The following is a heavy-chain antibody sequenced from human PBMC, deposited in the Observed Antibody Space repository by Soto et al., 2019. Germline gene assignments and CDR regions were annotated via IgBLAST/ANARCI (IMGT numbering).Heavy chain of an antibody. Sequence: EVQLVKSGGGLVQPGGSLRLSCAASGFTVNSNYMRWVRQAPGKGLEWVSVIYSDGSTYYADSVKGRFIISRDNSNNTLYFQMNSLRAEDTAVYYCATLTKYDILTGFYPCWGQGTLVTVSS. J-gene: IGHJ4*02. CDR2: IYSDGST. V-gene: IGHV3-66*01. D-gene: IGHD3-9*01. CDR3: ATLTKYDILTGFYPC. CDR1: GFTVNSNY.